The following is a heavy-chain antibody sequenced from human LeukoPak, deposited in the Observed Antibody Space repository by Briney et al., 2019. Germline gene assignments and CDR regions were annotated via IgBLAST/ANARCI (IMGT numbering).Heavy chain of an antibody. D-gene: IGHD3-3*01. CDR3: SKDLAIFGGVAVYYFDY. J-gene: IGHJ4*02. CDR2: ICGSGGST. V-gene: IGHV3-23*01. CDR1: GFTFSSYA. Sequence: GGSLRLSCAASGFTFSSYAMSWVRQAPGKGLEWVSAICGSGGSTYYADSVTGRFTITRDNSKNTLYLQMNSLRAEDTAVYYYSKDLAIFGGVAVYYFDYWGQGTLVTVSS.